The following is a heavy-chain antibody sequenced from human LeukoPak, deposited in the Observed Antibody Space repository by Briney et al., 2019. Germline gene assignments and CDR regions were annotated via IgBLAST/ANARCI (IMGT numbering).Heavy chain of an antibody. Sequence: GGSLRLSCAASGFTFNSYGIHWVRQAPGKGLEWVAVISDDGRTTYYADSVKGRFTISRDNSKNTLYLQMNSLRAEDTAVYYCARRSGIAVAGAFDYWGQGTLVTVSS. V-gene: IGHV3-30*03. CDR3: ARRSGIAVAGAFDY. CDR1: GFTFNSYG. D-gene: IGHD6-19*01. CDR2: ISDDGRTT. J-gene: IGHJ4*02.